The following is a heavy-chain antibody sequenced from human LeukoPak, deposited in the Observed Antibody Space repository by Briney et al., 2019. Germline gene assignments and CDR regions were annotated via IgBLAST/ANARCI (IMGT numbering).Heavy chain of an antibody. CDR3: AAVPNANAWYWDDAFDI. V-gene: IGHV1-58*01. D-gene: IGHD2-8*02. CDR1: GLTFTTPP. CDR2: LVVGSGNT. Sequence: ASVKVSCKASGLTFTTPPVPSLRQPPPQPLDPLPPLVVGSGNTDHAQKFQGRLTITRDISTSTAYMELSSLTSDDTAVYYCAAVPNANAWYWDDAFDIWGQGTMVTVSS. J-gene: IGHJ3*02.